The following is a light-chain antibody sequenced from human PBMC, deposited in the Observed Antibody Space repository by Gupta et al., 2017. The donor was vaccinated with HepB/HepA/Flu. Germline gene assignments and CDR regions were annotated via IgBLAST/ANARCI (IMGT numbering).Light chain of an antibody. J-gene: IGKJ1*01. CDR2: KAS. Sequence: DIQMTQSPSTLSASVGDRVTITCRASQSISSWLAWYQQKPGKAPKLLIYKASSLESGVPSRFSGSGSGTEFTLTISSLQPDDFATYYCQQYNSYSRTFGQGTEVEIK. CDR1: QSISSW. CDR3: QQYNSYSRT. V-gene: IGKV1-5*03.